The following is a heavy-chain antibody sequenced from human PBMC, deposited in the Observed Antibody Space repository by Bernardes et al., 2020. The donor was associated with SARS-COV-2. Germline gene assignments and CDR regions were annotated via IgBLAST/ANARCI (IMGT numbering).Heavy chain of an antibody. CDR2: VYYTGTT. Sequence: SETLSLTCSVSGASIGRVYYWRCIRQFPGKGLDWLGYVYYTGTTYYNSSLKSRLSISVDTSENQFSLRLSSVTAADTAVYYCARDSGPTHVRAFEIWGRGTLVTVSS. V-gene: IGHV4-31*03. D-gene: IGHD3-10*01. CDR3: ARDSGPTHVRAFEI. CDR1: GASIGRVYY. J-gene: IGHJ3*02.